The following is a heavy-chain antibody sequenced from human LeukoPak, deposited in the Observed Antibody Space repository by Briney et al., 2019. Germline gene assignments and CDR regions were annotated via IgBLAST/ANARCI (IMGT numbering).Heavy chain of an antibody. V-gene: IGHV3-23*01. D-gene: IGHD6-13*01. CDR3: AKGLAAALYYYYGMDV. Sequence: GGSLRLSCAASGFIFSSSWMSWVRQAPGKGLEWVSAISGSGGSTYYADSVKGRFTISRDNSKNTLYLQMNSLRAEDTAVYYCAKGLAAALYYYYGMDVWSQGTTVTVSS. CDR1: GFIFSSSW. J-gene: IGHJ6*02. CDR2: ISGSGGST.